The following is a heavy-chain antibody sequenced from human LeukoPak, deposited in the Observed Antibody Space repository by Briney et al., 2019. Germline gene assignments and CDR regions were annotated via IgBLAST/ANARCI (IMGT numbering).Heavy chain of an antibody. CDR3: ARGIVVVPAATYFDY. J-gene: IGHJ4*02. D-gene: IGHD2-2*01. V-gene: IGHV3-48*04. Sequence: GGSLRLSCAASGFTFSSYAMSWVRQAPGKGLEWVSAISGSGSTIYYADSVKGRFTISRDNAKNSLYLQMNSLRAEDTAVYYCARGIVVVPAATYFDYWGQGTLVTVSS. CDR2: ISGSGSTI. CDR1: GFTFSSYA.